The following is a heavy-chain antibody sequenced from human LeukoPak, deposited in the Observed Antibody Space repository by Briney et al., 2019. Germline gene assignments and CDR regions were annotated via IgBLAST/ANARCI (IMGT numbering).Heavy chain of an antibody. CDR3: ARPRGCSNICNNFDY. J-gene: IGHJ4*02. D-gene: IGHD2-2*01. CDR1: GFTFSTYE. V-gene: IGHV3-48*03. Sequence: PGGSLRLSCAASGFTFSTYEMNWVRQAPGKGLEWVSYISNSDDSTIKYADSVKGRFTISRDNAQNSLYLQMNSLRAEDTAVYYCARPRGCSNICNNFDYWGQGTLVTVSS. CDR2: ISNSDDSTI.